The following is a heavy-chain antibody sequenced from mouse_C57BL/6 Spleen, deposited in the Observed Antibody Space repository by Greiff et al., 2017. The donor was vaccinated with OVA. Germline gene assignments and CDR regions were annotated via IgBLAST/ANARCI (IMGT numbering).Heavy chain of an antibody. CDR2: INPNNGGT. J-gene: IGHJ2*01. CDR1: GYTFTDYY. D-gene: IGHD1-1*01. Sequence: VQLQQSGPELVKPGASVKISCKASGYTFTDYYMNWVKQSHGKSLEWIGDINPNNGGTSYNQKFKGKATLTVDKSSSTAYMELRSLTSEDSAVYYCGITPVVAGFDYWGQGTTLTVSS. V-gene: IGHV1-26*01. CDR3: GITPVVAGFDY.